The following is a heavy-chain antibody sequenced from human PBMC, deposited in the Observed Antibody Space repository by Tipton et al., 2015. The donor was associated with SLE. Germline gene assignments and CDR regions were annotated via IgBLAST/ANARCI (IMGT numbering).Heavy chain of an antibody. CDR1: GFTFSSYS. V-gene: IGHV3-33*08. J-gene: IGHJ4*02. Sequence: SLRLSCAASGFTFSSYSMNWVRQAPGKGLEWVAVIWYDGSNKYYADSVKGRFTISRDNSKNTLYLQMNSLRAEDTAVYYCARADSSSWYVDYWGQGTLVTVSS. CDR2: IWYDGSNK. CDR3: ARADSSSWYVDY. D-gene: IGHD6-13*01.